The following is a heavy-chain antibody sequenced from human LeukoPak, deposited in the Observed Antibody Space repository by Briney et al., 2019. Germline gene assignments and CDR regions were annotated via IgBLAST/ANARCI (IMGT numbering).Heavy chain of an antibody. V-gene: IGHV4-59*12. CDR2: IYYSGST. D-gene: IGHD5-24*01. J-gene: IGHJ4*02. CDR3: ARGERRWLPRYYFDY. CDR1: GGSISSYY. Sequence: PSETLSLTCTVSGGSISSYYWSWIRQPPGKGLEWIGYIYYSGSTYYNPSLKSRVTISVDTSKNQFSLKLSSVTAADTAVYYCARGERRWLPRYYFDYWGQGTLVTVSS.